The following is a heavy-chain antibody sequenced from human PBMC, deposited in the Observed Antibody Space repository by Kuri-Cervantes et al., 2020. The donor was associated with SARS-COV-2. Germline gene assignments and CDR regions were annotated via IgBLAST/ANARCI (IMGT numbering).Heavy chain of an antibody. CDR3: ARDRPTRVVLGNAFDI. CDR2: ISGSGGST. Sequence: GESLKISCAASGFTFSSYAMSWVRQAPGKGLEWVSAISGSGGSTYYADSVKGRFTTSRDNAKNSLYLQMNSLRAEDTAVYYCARDRPTRVVLGNAFDIWGQGTMVTVSS. J-gene: IGHJ3*02. CDR1: GFTFSSYA. D-gene: IGHD2-2*01. V-gene: IGHV3-23*01.